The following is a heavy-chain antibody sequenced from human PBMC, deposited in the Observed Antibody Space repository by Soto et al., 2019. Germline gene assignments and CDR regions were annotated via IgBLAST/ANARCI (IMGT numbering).Heavy chain of an antibody. CDR3: ARDLVPDY. CDR2: INAGNGNT. CDR1: GYTFTSYA. J-gene: IGHJ4*02. D-gene: IGHD6-13*01. Sequence: QVQLVQSGAEVKKPGASVKVSCKASGYTFTSYAMHWVRQAPGQRLEWMGWINAGNGNTKYSQKFQGRVTITRDTSASTAYMGLSSLRSEDTAVYYCARDLVPDYWGQGTLVTVSS. V-gene: IGHV1-3*01.